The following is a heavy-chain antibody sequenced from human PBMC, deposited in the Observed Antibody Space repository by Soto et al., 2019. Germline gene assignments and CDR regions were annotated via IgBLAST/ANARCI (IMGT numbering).Heavy chain of an antibody. CDR3: VKDALTAAAFYFDY. Sequence: GGSLRLSCVAYGFKFDDYGMHWVRHTPGKGLEWIAGLSKDSLSISYGASMKGRFTISRDNAKNSLYLQLNSPRPEDTALYYCVKDALTAAAFYFDYWGRGALVTVSS. V-gene: IGHV3-9*01. D-gene: IGHD6-25*01. CDR1: GFKFDDYG. CDR2: LSKDSLSI. J-gene: IGHJ4*01.